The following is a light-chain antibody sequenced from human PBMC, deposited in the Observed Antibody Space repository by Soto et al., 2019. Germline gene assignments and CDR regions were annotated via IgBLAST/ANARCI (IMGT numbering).Light chain of an antibody. CDR1: QSISSW. CDR2: DAS. J-gene: IGKJ1*01. CDR3: QQYNSYSPT. V-gene: IGKV1-5*01. Sequence: DIQMTQSPSTLSASVGDRVTITCRASQSISSWLAWYQQKPGKAPKLLIYDASSLESGVPSRFSGSGSGTEFTLTSSSLQPDDFATYYCQQYNSYSPTFGQGNKVEIK.